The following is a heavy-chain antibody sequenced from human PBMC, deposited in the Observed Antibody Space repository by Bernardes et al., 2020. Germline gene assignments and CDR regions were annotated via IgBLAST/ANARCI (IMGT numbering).Heavy chain of an antibody. CDR3: ARDLVAARPGGKYYYYYGMDV. CDR2: IKQDGSEK. D-gene: IGHD6-6*01. CDR1: GFTFSSYW. V-gene: IGHV3-7*01. Sequence: GGSLRLSCAASGFTFSSYWMSWVRQAPGKGLEWVANIKQDGSEKYYVDSVKGRFTISRDNAKNSLYLQMNSLRAEDTAVYYCARDLVAARPGGKYYYYYGMDVWGKGTTVTVSS. J-gene: IGHJ6*04.